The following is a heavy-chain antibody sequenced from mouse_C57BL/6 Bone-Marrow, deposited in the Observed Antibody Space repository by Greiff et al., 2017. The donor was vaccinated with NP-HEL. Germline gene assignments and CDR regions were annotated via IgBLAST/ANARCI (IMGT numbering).Heavy chain of an antibody. D-gene: IGHD2-2*01. CDR2: IDPSDSYT. CDR1: GYTFTSYW. Sequence: QVHVKQPGAELVMPGASVKLSCKASGYTFTSYWMHWVKQRPGQGLEWIGEIDPSDSYTNYNQKFKGKSTLTVDKSSSTAYMQLSSLTSEDSAVYYCARSGGYGGFASWGQGTLVTVSA. J-gene: IGHJ3*01. V-gene: IGHV1-69*01. CDR3: ARSGGYGGFAS.